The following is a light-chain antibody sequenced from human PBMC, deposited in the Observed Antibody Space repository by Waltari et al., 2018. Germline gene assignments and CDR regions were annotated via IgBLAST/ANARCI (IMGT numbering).Light chain of an antibody. CDR3: QQSYTIPT. V-gene: IGKV1-39*01. CDR1: QNIGIY. CDR2: VAS. J-gene: IGKJ2*01. Sequence: DIHLTQSPSSLSASVGDRIIITCRASQNIGIYLNWYQHKAGNAPKPLIFVASTLQSGVPARSSGSGSGTDFTLTISNLQPEDSATYYCQQSYTIPTFGQGTRLEI.